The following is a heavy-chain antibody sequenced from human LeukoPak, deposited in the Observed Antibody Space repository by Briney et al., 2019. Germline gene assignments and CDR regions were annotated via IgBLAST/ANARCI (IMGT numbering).Heavy chain of an antibody. J-gene: IGHJ2*01. CDR2: IYYSGST. CDR1: GGSISSYY. Sequence: SETLSLTCTVSGGSISSYYWSWIRQPPGKGLEWIGYIYYSGSTNYNPSLKSRVTISVDTSKNQFSLKLSSVTAADTAVYYCARPHGDYDFWSGYPNGWYFDLWGRGTLVTVSP. V-gene: IGHV4-59*01. CDR3: ARPHGDYDFWSGYPNGWYFDL. D-gene: IGHD3-3*01.